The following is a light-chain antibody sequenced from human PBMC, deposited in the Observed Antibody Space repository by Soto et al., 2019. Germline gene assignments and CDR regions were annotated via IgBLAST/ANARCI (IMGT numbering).Light chain of an antibody. CDR2: WAS. J-gene: IGKJ1*01. V-gene: IGKV4-1*01. CDR3: EQYFTSPWN. CDR1: QSILDRSKNKYY. Sequence: DIVMTQSPDSLSVSLGERATFNCKSSQSILDRSKNKYYLAWYKQKSGQPPKLLIYWASLRESGVPDRFTGGGFWTAFTLTITSLQADEVEVEYCEQYFTSPWNFGQGTKVEI.